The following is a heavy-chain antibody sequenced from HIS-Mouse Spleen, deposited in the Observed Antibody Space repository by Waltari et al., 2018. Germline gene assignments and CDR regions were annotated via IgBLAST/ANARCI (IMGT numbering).Heavy chain of an antibody. CDR2: YYSGST. Sequence: QVQLQESGPGLVSPSETLSLTCTVSGCSISSYYCSWLRQPPGTGLEWIGYYSGSTNYNPSLKSRVTISVDTSKNQFSLKLSSVTAADTAVYYCARASRDLLLPRYFDLWGRGTLVTVSS. CDR1: GCSISSYY. V-gene: IGHV4-59*01. J-gene: IGHJ2*01. CDR3: ARASRDLLLPRYFDL.